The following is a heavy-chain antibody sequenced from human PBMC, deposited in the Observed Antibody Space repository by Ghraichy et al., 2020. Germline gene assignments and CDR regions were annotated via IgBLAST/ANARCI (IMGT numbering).Heavy chain of an antibody. CDR3: ARCTVTTSWFDP. CDR1: GYTFTGYY. CDR2: INPNSGGT. D-gene: IGHD4-11*01. J-gene: IGHJ5*02. V-gene: IGHV1-2*02. Sequence: ASVKVSCKASGYTFTGYYMHWVRQAPGQGLEWMGWINPNSGGTNYAQKFQGRVTMTRDTSISTAYMELSRLRSDDTAVYYCARCTVTTSWFDPWGQGTLVTFSS.